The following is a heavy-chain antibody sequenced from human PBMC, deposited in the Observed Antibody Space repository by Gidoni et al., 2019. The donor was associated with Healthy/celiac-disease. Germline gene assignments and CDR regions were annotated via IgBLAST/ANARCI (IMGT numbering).Heavy chain of an antibody. V-gene: IGHV3-30-3*01. J-gene: IGHJ6*02. CDR2: ISYDGSNK. D-gene: IGHD6-6*01. CDR1: GFTFSSYA. CDR3: ARDINTYSSSSGPYYYYGMDV. Sequence: QVQLVESGGGVVQPGRSLRLSCAASGFTFSSYAMHWVRQAPGKGLEWVAVISYDGSNKYYADSVKGRFTISRDNSKNTLYLQMNSLRAEDTAVYYCARDINTYSSSSGPYYYYGMDVWGQGTTVTVSS.